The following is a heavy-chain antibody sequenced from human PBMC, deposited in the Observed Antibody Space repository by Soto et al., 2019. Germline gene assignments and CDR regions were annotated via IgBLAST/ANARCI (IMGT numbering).Heavy chain of an antibody. V-gene: IGHV3-7*03. D-gene: IGHD6-13*01. J-gene: IGHJ4*02. CDR2: IKQDGSEK. Sequence: GGSLRLSCAASGFTFSSYWMSWVCQGPGKGLEWVSNIKQDGSEKYYEDSVKGRFTISRNNTKNSLYLQMNSLRAEHTAVNYSARDLLPNYPIAAAGTVDYWGQGALVTVSS. CDR3: ARDLLPNYPIAAAGTVDY. CDR1: GFTFSSYW.